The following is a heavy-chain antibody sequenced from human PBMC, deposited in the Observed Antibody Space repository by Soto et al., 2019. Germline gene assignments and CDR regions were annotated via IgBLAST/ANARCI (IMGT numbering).Heavy chain of an antibody. V-gene: IGHV1-69*13. CDR3: ARVQSANYYYYGMDV. CDR2: IIPIFGTA. CDR1: VGTFSSYA. Sequence: ASVKVSCKAPVGTFSSYAISWVRQAPGQGLEWMGGIIPIFGTANYAQKFQGRVTITADESTSTAYMELSSLRSEDTAVYYCARVQSANYYYYGMDVWGQGTTVTVS. J-gene: IGHJ6*02. D-gene: IGHD2-15*01.